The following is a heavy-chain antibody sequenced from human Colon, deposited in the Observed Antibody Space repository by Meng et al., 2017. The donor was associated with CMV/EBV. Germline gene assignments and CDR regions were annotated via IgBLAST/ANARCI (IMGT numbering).Heavy chain of an antibody. Sequence: GESLKISCAASGFTFSSYGMHWVRQAPGKGLEWVAFIRYDGSNKYYADSVKGRFPISRDNSKNTLYLQMNSLRAEDTAVYYCAKSLGITIFGVVIDRPRNYGMDVWGQGTTVTVSS. J-gene: IGHJ6*02. CDR1: GFTFSSYG. CDR3: AKSLGITIFGVVIDRPRNYGMDV. V-gene: IGHV3-30*02. D-gene: IGHD3-3*01. CDR2: IRYDGSNK.